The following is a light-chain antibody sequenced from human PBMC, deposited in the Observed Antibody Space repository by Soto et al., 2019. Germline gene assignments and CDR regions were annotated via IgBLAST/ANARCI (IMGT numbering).Light chain of an antibody. V-gene: IGLV3-21*02. J-gene: IGLJ1*01. CDR2: DDQ. Sequence: SYELTQPPSVSVSPGQTASITCGGDNIGTKSVHWYQQRPGQAPVLVVYDDQKRPSGIPERFSGSNSGNTATLTISRVETGDEADYYCQVCERFSDHNFVFGDGTNLTVL. CDR1: NIGTKS. CDR3: QVCERFSDHNFV.